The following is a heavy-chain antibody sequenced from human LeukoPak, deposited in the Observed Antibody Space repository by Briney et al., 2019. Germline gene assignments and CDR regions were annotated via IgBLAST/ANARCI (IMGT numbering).Heavy chain of an antibody. CDR1: GDSVRTSNSY. Sequence: PSETLSLTCTVSGDSVRTSNSYWGWIRQPPGKGLEWIGSMYYSGNTYYNPSLESRVTISVDTSKNQLSLRLSSVTAADTAVYYCARHPHYYFDNSARWGQGTLATVSS. J-gene: IGHJ4*02. CDR3: ARHPHYYFDNSAR. D-gene: IGHD3-22*01. V-gene: IGHV4-39*01. CDR2: MYYSGNT.